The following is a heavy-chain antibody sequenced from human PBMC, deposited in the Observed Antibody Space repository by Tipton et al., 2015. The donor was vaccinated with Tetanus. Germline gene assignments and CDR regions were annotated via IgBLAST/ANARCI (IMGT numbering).Heavy chain of an antibody. V-gene: IGHV1-8*01. J-gene: IGHJ4*02. CDR1: AYAFTSYD. CDR3: ARGNRGSSWYF. CDR2: MNPNTGHA. D-gene: IGHD6-13*01. Sequence: VQLVQSGPEVKKPGASVKVSCKAFAYAFTSYDLNWVRHAAGQGLEWLGYMNPNTGHAAYAQKFQGRITMTSNVSITTAYLELRNLRSDDTAVYFCARGNRGSSWYFWGQGTLVAVSS.